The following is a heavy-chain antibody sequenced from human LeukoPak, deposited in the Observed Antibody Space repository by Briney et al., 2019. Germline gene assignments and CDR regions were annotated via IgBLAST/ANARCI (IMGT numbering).Heavy chain of an antibody. D-gene: IGHD6-19*01. CDR1: GYTFTSYG. V-gene: IGHV1-18*01. CDR2: ISAYNGNT. Sequence: GASVKVSCKASGYTFTSYGISWVRQAPGQGLEWMGWISAYNGNTNYAQKLQGRVTMTTDTSTSTAYMELRSLRSDDTAVYYCARSIKVAGTRSLGYYYYYMDVWGKGTTVTISS. CDR3: ARSIKVAGTRSLGYYYYYMDV. J-gene: IGHJ6*03.